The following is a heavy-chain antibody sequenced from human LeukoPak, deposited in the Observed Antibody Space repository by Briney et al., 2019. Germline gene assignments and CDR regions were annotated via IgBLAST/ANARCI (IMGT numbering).Heavy chain of an antibody. V-gene: IGHV3-15*01. CDR3: TTRLRYFDWTIYDFDY. Sequence: GGSLRLSCAASGFTFSNAWMSWVRQAPGKGLEWVGRIKINTDGGTTDYAAPVKGRFTISRDDSKNTLYLQMNSLKTEDTAVYYCTTRLRYFDWTIYDFDYWGQGTLVTVSS. CDR1: GFTFSNAW. D-gene: IGHD3-9*01. CDR2: IKINTDGGTT. J-gene: IGHJ4*02.